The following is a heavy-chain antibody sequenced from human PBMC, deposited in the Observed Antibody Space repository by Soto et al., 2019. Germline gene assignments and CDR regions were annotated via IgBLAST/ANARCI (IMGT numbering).Heavy chain of an antibody. CDR3: ARQSVETPVFDH. Sequence: XESLKISCKGSGYEYVAYWIGWVRQMPGKGLEWMGLVYPANSDARYSPSFQGQVTISVDRSINTAYLEWRSLKASDNAIYYCARQSVETPVFDHWGQGPLVTVSS. CDR1: GYEYVAYW. J-gene: IGHJ4*02. V-gene: IGHV5-51*01. D-gene: IGHD1-1*01. CDR2: VYPANSDA.